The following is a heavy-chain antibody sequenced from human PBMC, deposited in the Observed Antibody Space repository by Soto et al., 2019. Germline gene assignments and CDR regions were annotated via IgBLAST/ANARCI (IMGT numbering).Heavy chain of an antibody. V-gene: IGHV4-59*01. D-gene: IGHD3-10*01. CDR2: IYHSGST. Sequence: QVQLQESGPGLVKPSETLSLTCTVSGGAISSYYCIWIRQPPGKGLEYIGYIYHSGSTNYNPSLKSGVTISKDTSKNQFSLKLTSVTAADTAVYYCASRFYSSGVLVDYWGQGTLVTVSP. CDR3: ASRFYSSGVLVDY. CDR1: GGAISSYY. J-gene: IGHJ4*02.